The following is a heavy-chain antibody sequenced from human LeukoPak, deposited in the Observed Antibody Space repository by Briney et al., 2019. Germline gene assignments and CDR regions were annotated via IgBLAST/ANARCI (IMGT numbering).Heavy chain of an antibody. J-gene: IGHJ3*01. V-gene: IGHV3-23*01. CDR2: ISSSGGST. CDR1: GFTFRSYA. Sequence: GGSLRLSCAASGFTFRSYAMSWVRQAPGKGLEWVSAISSSGGSTNYADSVKGRFTISRDNSKNTLYLQMNSLGADDTAVYYCAKAFRRGWERDAFAFWGQGTLVTVSS. D-gene: IGHD1-26*01. CDR3: AKAFRRGWERDAFAF.